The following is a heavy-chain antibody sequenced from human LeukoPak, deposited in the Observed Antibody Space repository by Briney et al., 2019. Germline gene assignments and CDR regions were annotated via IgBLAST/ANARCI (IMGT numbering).Heavy chain of an antibody. D-gene: IGHD1-7*01. J-gene: IGHJ3*02. V-gene: IGHV3-9*01. CDR3: AKDRGITGTTSAFDI. CDR1: GFTFDDYA. Sequence: GGSLRLSCAASGFTFDDYAMYWVRQAPGKGLEWVSGISWNTGSIGYADSVKGRFTTSIDNAKNSLYLQMNSLRAEDTALYYCAKDRGITGTTSAFDIWGQGTMVTVSS. CDR2: ISWNTGSI.